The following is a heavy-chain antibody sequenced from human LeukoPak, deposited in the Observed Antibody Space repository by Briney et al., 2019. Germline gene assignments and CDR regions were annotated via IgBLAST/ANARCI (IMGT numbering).Heavy chain of an antibody. CDR1: GGSVNSGGYY. V-gene: IGHV4-31*03. CDR3: ARSSDYGDYD. CDR2: IYYSGRT. D-gene: IGHD4-17*01. J-gene: IGHJ4*02. Sequence: PSETLSLTCTVSGGSVNSGGYYWTWIRQHPGKGLEWLGYIYYSGRTYYNPSLKSRITISLDTSRNQFSLNLTPVSAADTAFYFCARSSDYGDYDWGQGTLITVSS.